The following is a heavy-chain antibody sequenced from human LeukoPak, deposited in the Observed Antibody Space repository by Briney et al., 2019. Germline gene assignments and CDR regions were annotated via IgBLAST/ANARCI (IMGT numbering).Heavy chain of an antibody. J-gene: IGHJ4*02. CDR2: FDPEDGET. CDR1: GYTLTELS. D-gene: IGHD6-19*01. Sequence: ASVKVSCKVSGYTLTELSMHWVRQAPGKGLEGMGGFDPEDGETIYAQKFQGRVTMTEDTSTDTAYMELSSLRSEDTAVYYCATPYGSGWYAFDYWGQGTLVTVSS. CDR3: ATPYGSGWYAFDY. V-gene: IGHV1-24*01.